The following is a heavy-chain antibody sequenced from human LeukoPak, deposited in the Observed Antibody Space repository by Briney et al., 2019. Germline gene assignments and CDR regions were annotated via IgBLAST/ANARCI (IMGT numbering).Heavy chain of an antibody. CDR3: ALQGERWELLRAYFQH. CDR1: GGTFSSYA. D-gene: IGHD1-26*01. J-gene: IGHJ1*01. Sequence: SVKVSCKASGGTFSSYAISWVRQAPGQGPEWMGGIIPIFGTVNYAQKFQGRVTITTDESTSTAYMELSSLRSEDTAVYYCALQGERWELLRAYFQHWGQGTLVTVSS. CDR2: IIPIFGTV. V-gene: IGHV1-69*05.